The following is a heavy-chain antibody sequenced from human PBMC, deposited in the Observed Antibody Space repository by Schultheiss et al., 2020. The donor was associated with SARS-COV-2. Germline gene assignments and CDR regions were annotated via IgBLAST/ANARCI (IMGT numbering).Heavy chain of an antibody. CDR2: ISAYNGNT. V-gene: IGHV1-18*01. J-gene: IGHJ6*03. CDR1: GYTFTSYG. Sequence: ASVKVSCKASGYTFTSYGISWVRQAPGQGLEWMGWISAYNGNTNYAQKLQGRVTMTTDTSTSTAYMELRSLRSDDTAVYYCARVRPGVLMESSMDVWGKGTTVTVSS. CDR3: ARVRPGVLMESSMDV. D-gene: IGHD2-8*01.